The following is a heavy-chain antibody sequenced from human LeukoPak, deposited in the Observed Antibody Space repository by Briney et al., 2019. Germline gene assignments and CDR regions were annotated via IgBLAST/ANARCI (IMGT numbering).Heavy chain of an antibody. CDR1: GYTFTSYG. V-gene: IGHV1-18*01. J-gene: IGHJ4*02. D-gene: IGHD1-1*01. CDR2: ISAYNGNT. CDR3: ATSLATGTTSFDY. Sequence: ASVTVSFKASGYTFTSYGISWVRQAPGQGLEWMGWISAYNGNTNYAQKLQGRVTMTTDTSTSTAYMELRSLRSDDTAVYYCATSLATGTTSFDYWGQGTLVTVSS.